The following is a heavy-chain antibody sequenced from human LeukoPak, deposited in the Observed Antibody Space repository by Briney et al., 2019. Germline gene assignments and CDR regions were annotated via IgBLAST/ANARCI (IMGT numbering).Heavy chain of an antibody. CDR3: ARSISARPASGFDY. V-gene: IGHV3-11*04. CDR1: GFTFSDYY. CDR2: MSSSGGAI. D-gene: IGHD6-6*01. Sequence: GGSLRLSCAASGFTFSDYYMSWIRQAPGKGLEWVSYMSSSGGAIYYADSVKGRFTLSRDKSNNTVYLQMNTLKPDDTAVYYCARSISARPASGFDYWGQGTLVTVSS. J-gene: IGHJ4*02.